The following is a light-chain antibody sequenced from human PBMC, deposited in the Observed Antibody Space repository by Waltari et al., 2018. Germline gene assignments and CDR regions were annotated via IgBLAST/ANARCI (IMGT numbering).Light chain of an antibody. V-gene: IGKV4-1*01. Sequence: DIVMTQSPDSLAVSLGERATINCKSSQSVLSSSNNKHYLAWYQHKPGQPPKLLIYWASTRESGVPDRFSGSGSGTDFTLTISSLQAEDVAVYYCQQYYSTPWTFGQGTKVEI. CDR1: QSVLSSSNNKHY. CDR3: QQYYSTPWT. J-gene: IGKJ1*01. CDR2: WAS.